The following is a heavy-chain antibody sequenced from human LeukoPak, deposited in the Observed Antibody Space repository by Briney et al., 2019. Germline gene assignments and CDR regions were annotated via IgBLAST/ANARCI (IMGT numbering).Heavy chain of an antibody. CDR1: GDSIRSSSNY. CDR2: VYRSGST. J-gene: IGHJ4*02. V-gene: IGHV4-39*01. Sequence: SETLSLTCDVSGDSIRSSSNYWGWVRHLPGKGLEWIRSVYRSGSTYYNPSLKSRVTISVDTSKNQFTLNLTSVTAADTAVYHCARRGTSGWAYYFDFWGPGSLLTVSS. D-gene: IGHD6-19*01. CDR3: ARRGTSGWAYYFDF.